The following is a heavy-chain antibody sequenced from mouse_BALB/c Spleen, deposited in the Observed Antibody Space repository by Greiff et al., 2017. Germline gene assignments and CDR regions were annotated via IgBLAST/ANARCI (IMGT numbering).Heavy chain of an antibody. CDR3: ARSGNYWYFDV. Sequence: EVQLQQSGAELVKPGASVKLSCTASGFNFKDTYMHWVKQRPEQGLEWIGRIDPANGNTKYDPKFQGKATITADTSSNTAYLQLSSLTSEDTAVYCCARSGNYWYFDVWGAGTTVTVSS. V-gene: IGHV14-3*02. CDR2: IDPANGNT. D-gene: IGHD1-3*01. J-gene: IGHJ1*01. CDR1: GFNFKDTY.